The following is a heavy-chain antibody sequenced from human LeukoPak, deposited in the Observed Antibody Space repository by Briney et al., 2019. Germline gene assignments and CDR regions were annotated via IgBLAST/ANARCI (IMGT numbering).Heavy chain of an antibody. Sequence: ASVKVSCKASGYTFTSYGISWVRQAPGQGLEWMGWITAYNDNTYYAQKFQGRVTMTRDMSTSTVYMELSSLRSEDTAVYYCARDPPDSTAFDYWGQGTLVTVSS. D-gene: IGHD3-22*01. CDR2: ITAYNDNT. CDR3: ARDPPDSTAFDY. V-gene: IGHV1-18*01. J-gene: IGHJ4*02. CDR1: GYTFTSYG.